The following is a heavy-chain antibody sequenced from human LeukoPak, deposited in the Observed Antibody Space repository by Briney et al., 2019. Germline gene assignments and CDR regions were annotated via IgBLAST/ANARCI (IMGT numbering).Heavy chain of an antibody. D-gene: IGHD7-27*01. CDR2: ITSSGDST. V-gene: IGHV3-23*01. CDR1: GFTFSSYA. CDR3: AALGPPIDF. J-gene: IGHJ4*02. Sequence: GGSLRLSCAASGFTFSSYAMSWVRQAPGKGLEWVSAITSSGDSTYYADSVKGRFTISRDNSKNTLYLQMSSLRADDTAVYYCAALGPPIDFWGQGTLVTVSS.